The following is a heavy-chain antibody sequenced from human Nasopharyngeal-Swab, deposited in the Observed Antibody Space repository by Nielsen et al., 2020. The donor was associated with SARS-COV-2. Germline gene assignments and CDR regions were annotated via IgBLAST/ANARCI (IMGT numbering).Heavy chain of an antibody. CDR3: TRGIDFDY. J-gene: IGHJ4*02. V-gene: IGHV5-51*01. CDR1: GYIFPAYW. Sequence: GESLKISCTGSGYIFPAYWIAWVRQLPGKGLEWLGIIYPGYSDTTYSPSFQGRVTLSADKSINTAYLQWSSLQASDTGIYYCTRGIDFDYWGQGTLVTVSS. CDR2: IYPGYSDT.